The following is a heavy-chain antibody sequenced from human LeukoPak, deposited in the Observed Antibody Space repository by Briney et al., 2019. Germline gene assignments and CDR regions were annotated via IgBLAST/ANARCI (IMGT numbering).Heavy chain of an antibody. V-gene: IGHV3-21*04. CDR1: GTTFSTYT. J-gene: IGHJ4*02. CDR2: IGPSGTNT. Sequence: GGSLRLSCVASGTTFSTYTMNWVRQAPGKGLEWVSSIGPSGTNTRYADSVKGRFTISRDNTKNSLYLQMNSLRAEDTASYYCAKDKGSSNWYYFGYWGQGTLVTVSS. CDR3: AKDKGSSNWYYFGY. D-gene: IGHD6-13*01.